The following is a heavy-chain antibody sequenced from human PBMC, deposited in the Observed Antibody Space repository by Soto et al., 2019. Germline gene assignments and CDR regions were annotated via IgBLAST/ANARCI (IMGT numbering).Heavy chain of an antibody. Sequence: GGSPRLSCAASGFTVSSNYMCWVRQAPKKGLEWVSVIYSGGSTYYADSVKGRFTISRENSKNTLYLQMKSLRAEDTAVYYCARDRIPTGMHVWGQGTTVTVSS. CDR3: ARDRIPTGMHV. V-gene: IGHV3-66*01. CDR1: GFTVSSNY. J-gene: IGHJ6*02. CDR2: IYSGGST.